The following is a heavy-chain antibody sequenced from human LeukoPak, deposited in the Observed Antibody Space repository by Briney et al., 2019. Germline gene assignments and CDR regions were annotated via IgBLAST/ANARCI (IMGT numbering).Heavy chain of an antibody. CDR2: ISYDGSNK. CDR1: GFTFSSYA. CDR3: AKVTESNGYRVFDY. Sequence: PGGSLRLSCAASGFTFSSYAMHWVRQAPGKGLEWVAVISYDGSNKYYADSVKGRFTISRDNSKNTLYLQMNSLRAEDTAVYYCAKVTESNGYRVFDYWGQGTLVTVSS. J-gene: IGHJ4*02. V-gene: IGHV3-30-3*01. D-gene: IGHD5-24*01.